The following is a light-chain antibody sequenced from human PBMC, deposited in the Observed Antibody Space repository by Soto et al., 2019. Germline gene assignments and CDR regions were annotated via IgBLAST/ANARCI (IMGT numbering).Light chain of an antibody. V-gene: IGKV1-5*03. CDR3: QQHNDYWT. CDR2: KAS. J-gene: IGKJ1*01. CDR1: QSISSW. Sequence: DVRVTQSASTLSLSLGDRVTTTSRASQSISSWLAWYQQKPGKAPKLLIYKASSLESGVPSRFSGSGSGTEFTLTISSLKPDDFATYFCQQHNDYWTFGQGTKVDIK.